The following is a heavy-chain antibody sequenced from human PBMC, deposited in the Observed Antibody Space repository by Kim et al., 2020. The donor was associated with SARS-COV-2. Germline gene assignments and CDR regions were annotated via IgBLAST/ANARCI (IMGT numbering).Heavy chain of an antibody. Sequence: ASVKVSCKASGYTFTTYGITWVRQAPGQGLEWMGWINPYNGDTKYAQKFQGRVIMTRDTFTTTAYMELRSLTSDDTAVYYCARGGYGSGSYNPIYCDYLGQGTLVTVSS. D-gene: IGHD3-10*01. CDR3: ARGGYGSGSYNPIYCDY. J-gene: IGHJ4*01. CDR1: GYTFTTYG. CDR2: INPYNGDT. V-gene: IGHV1-18*04.